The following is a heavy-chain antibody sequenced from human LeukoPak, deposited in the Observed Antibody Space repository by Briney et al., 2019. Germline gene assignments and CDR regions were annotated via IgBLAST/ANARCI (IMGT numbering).Heavy chain of an antibody. CDR3: ARAESPSTYCSSTSCYYFDY. CDR2: IIPIFGTA. J-gene: IGHJ4*01. Sequence: SVKVSCKASGGTFSSYAISWVRQAPGQGLEWMGGIIPIFGTANYAQKFQGRVTITADESTSTAYMELSSLRSEDTAVYYCARAESPSTYCSSTSCYYFDYWGHGTLVTVSS. V-gene: IGHV1-69*13. CDR1: GGTFSSYA. D-gene: IGHD2-2*01.